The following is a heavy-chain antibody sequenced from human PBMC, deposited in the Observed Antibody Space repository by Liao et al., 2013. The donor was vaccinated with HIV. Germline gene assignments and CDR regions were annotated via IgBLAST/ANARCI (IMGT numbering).Heavy chain of an antibody. V-gene: IGHV4-34*01. D-gene: IGHD6-19*01. CDR3: ASSSGPDDY. J-gene: IGHJ4*02. CDR2: INHRGST. CDR1: GGSFSGYY. Sequence: QVQLQQWGAGLLKPSETLSLTCAVYGGSFSGYYWSWIRQPPGKGLEWIGQINHRGSTNYNPSLKSRVTISVDTSKNQFSLKLSSVTAADTAVYYCASSSGPDDYWGQGTLVTVSS.